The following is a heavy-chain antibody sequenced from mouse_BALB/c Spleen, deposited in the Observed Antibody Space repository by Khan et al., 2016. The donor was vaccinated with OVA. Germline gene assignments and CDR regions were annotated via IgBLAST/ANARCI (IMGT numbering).Heavy chain of an antibody. D-gene: IGHD2-3*01. CDR3: AREGYDGYYRAWFAY. Sequence: QVQLQQSGAELVRPGSSVKISCKASGHAFSDYWMNWVKQRPGQGLEWIGQIYPGDGDSNYNGKFKGKATLTVDKASSTAYMQLSNLTSEDSAVYFCAREGYDGYYRAWFAYWGQGTLVTVSA. J-gene: IGHJ3*01. CDR1: GHAFSDYW. CDR2: IYPGDGDS. V-gene: IGHV1-80*01.